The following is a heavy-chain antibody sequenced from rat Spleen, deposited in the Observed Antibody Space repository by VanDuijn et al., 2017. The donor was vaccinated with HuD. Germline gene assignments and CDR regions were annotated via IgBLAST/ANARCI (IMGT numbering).Heavy chain of an antibody. V-gene: IGHV2S30*01. CDR3: TRSPYNNYVMDA. Sequence: QVQLKESGPGLVQPSQTLSLTCTVSGFSLTGNNVYWVRQPQGKGRARMGRMRYDGDTYYNSTLKSRLSICRGTSKNQVFLKLNSLQTDDTAIYYCTRSPYNNYVMDAWGQGASVTVSS. J-gene: IGHJ4*01. D-gene: IGHD1-10*01. CDR1: GFSLTGNN. CDR2: MRYDGDT.